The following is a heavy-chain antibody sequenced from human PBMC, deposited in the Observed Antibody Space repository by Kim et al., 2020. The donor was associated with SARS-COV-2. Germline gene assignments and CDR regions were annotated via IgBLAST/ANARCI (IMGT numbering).Heavy chain of an antibody. V-gene: IGHV3-30*04. D-gene: IGHD6-13*01. J-gene: IGHJ4*02. CDR2: ISYDGSNK. CDR3: ARGSSWHSVDY. Sequence: GGSLRLSCAASGFTFSAYAMHWVRQAPGTGLEWVAVISYDGSNKYYADSVKGRFTISRDNSKNTLYLQMNSLRAEDTAVYYCARGSSWHSVDYWGQGTLVTVSS. CDR1: GFTFSAYA.